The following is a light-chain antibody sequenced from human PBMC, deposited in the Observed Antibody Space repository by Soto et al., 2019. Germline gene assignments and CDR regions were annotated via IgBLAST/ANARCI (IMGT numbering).Light chain of an antibody. Sequence: QSVLTQPPSVSAAPGQKVTISCSGSSPNIGKNFISWYQQLPGTAPKLLIYDNTQRPLGIPDRFSASKSGTSGTLDITGLQTGDEADYYCGSWDTSLSAGVFGTGTKVTVL. CDR3: GSWDTSLSAGV. CDR1: SPNIGKNF. CDR2: DNT. V-gene: IGLV1-51*01. J-gene: IGLJ1*01.